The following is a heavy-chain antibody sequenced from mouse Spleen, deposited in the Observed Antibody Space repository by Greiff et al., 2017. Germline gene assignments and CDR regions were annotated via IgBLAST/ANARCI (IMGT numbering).Heavy chain of an antibody. CDR3: ARLTGLYWYFDV. Sequence: VQLQESGAELVKPGAPVKLSCKASGYTFTSYWMNWVKQRPGRGLEWIGRIDPSDSETHYNQKFKDKATLTVDKSSSTAYIQLSSLTSEDSAVYYCARLTGLYWYFDVWGAGTTVTVSS. CDR2: IDPSDSET. V-gene: IGHV1-69*02. CDR1: GYTFTSYW. J-gene: IGHJ1*01. D-gene: IGHD4-1*01.